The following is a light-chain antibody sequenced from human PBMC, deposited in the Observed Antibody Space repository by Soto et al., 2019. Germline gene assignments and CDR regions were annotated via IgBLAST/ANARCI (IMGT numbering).Light chain of an antibody. V-gene: IGKV3-15*01. Sequence: EILLTQTPTILSASPGDAITLSCRASQRIGRDLAWYQQRRGQSPNLLIYGPSTRAPGFPARFSGSGSGSESTLTISNLQAEDFAVYYCQQYNDWPPSFGGGTKVEI. CDR1: QRIGRD. J-gene: IGKJ4*01. CDR3: QQYNDWPPS. CDR2: GPS.